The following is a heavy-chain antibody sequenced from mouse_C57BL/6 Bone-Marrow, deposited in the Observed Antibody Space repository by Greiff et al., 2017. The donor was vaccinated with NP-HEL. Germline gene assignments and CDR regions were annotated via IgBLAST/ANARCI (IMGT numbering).Heavy chain of an antibody. Sequence: VKLQESGAELVKPGASVKISCKASGYAFSSCWMNWVKQRPGKGRGWIGQIFPGDGDTNYNGKFKGKATLTADKSSSTAYMRLSSLTSEDSAVYFCARGAYWGQGTLVTVS. J-gene: IGHJ3*01. CDR2: IFPGDGDT. V-gene: IGHV1-80*01. CDR3: ARGAY. CDR1: GYAFSSCW.